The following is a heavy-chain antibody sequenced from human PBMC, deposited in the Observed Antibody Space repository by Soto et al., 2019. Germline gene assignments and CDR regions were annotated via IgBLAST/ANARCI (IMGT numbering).Heavy chain of an antibody. CDR2: INSDGSST. CDR3: ARGEMATSWPFGY. Sequence: EVQLVESGGGLVQPGGSLRLSCAASGFTYSSYWMHWVRQAPGKGLVWVSRINSDGSSTTYADSVKGRFTISRDNAKNTLYLQMNSLRAEDTAIYYCARGEMATSWPFGYWGQGTLVTVSS. D-gene: IGHD5-12*01. CDR1: GFTYSSYW. V-gene: IGHV3-74*01. J-gene: IGHJ4*02.